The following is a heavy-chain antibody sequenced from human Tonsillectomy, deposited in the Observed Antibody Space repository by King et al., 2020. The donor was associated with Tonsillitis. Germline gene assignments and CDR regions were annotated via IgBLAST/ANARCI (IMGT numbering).Heavy chain of an antibody. CDR2: IYYSGST. CDR1: GGSISTTSYY. D-gene: IGHD6-13*01. CDR3: ARLRQQLARLYFDY. Sequence: QLQESGPGLVKTSETLSLTCTVSGGSISTTSYYWGWIRQPPGKGLEWIGNIYYSGSTYYNPSLKSRVTISVDTSKNQFSLKLSSVTAADTAVYYCARLRQQLARLYFDYWGQGTLVTVSS. J-gene: IGHJ4*02. V-gene: IGHV4-39*07.